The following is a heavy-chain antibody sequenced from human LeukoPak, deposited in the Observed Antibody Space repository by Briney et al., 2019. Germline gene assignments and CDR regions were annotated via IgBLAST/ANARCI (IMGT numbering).Heavy chain of an antibody. Sequence: GESLRLSCAATGFTFGDYGMSWVRQAPGKGLEWVSGINWNGGSTGYADSVKGRFTISRDNAKNSLYLQMNSLRAEDTALYYCARIVAVAGSLDYWGQGALVTVSS. CDR1: GFTFGDYG. CDR2: INWNGGST. CDR3: ARIVAVAGSLDY. D-gene: IGHD6-19*01. J-gene: IGHJ4*02. V-gene: IGHV3-20*04.